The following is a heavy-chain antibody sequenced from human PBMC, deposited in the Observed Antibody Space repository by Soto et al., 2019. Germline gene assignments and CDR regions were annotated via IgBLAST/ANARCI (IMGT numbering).Heavy chain of an antibody. D-gene: IGHD1-26*01. CDR2: IYHSGST. J-gene: IGHJ6*02. CDR3: ASVSGSYYYGMDV. V-gene: IGHV4-4*02. Sequence: QVQLQESGPGLVKPSGTLSLTCAVSGGSISSSNWWSWVRQPPGKGLEWIGEIYHSGSTNYNPSPQRRCNICVDQPKNPFSLNMSSVTAADTAVYYCASVSGSYYYGMDVWGQGTTVTVSS. CDR1: GGSISSSNW.